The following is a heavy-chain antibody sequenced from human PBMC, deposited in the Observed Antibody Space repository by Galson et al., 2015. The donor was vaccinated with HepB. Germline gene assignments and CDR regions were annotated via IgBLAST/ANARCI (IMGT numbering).Heavy chain of an antibody. V-gene: IGHV6-1*01. CDR3: ARDLFLGYGDYTRFVVGYYYYMDV. J-gene: IGHJ6*03. D-gene: IGHD4-17*01. CDR1: GDSVSSNSAA. CDR2: TYYRPKWYN. Sequence: CAISGDSVSSNSAAWNWIRQSPSRGLEWLGRTYYRPKWYNDYAVSVKSRITINPDTSKNQFSLQLNSVTPEDTAVYYCARDLFLGYGDYTRFVVGYYYYMDVWGKGTTVTVSS.